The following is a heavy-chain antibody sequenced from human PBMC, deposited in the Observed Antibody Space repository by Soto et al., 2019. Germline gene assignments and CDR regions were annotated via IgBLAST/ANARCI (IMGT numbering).Heavy chain of an antibody. CDR1: GFTVSSNY. CDR3: ARDRVESGYPEYFQH. J-gene: IGHJ1*01. Sequence: EVQLVESGGGLIQPGGSLRLSCAASGFTVSSNYMSWVRQAPGKGLEWVPVIYSGGSPYYADSVKGRFTISRDNSKNTLYLQMNSLRAEDTAVYYCARDRVESGYPEYFQHWGQGTLVTVSS. CDR2: IYSGGSP. V-gene: IGHV3-53*01. D-gene: IGHD3-22*01.